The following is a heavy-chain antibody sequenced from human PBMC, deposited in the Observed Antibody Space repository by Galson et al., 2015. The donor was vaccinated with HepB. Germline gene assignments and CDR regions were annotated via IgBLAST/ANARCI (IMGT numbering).Heavy chain of an antibody. CDR2: ISGSGGST. D-gene: IGHD3-22*01. CDR3: AEVTYYYDSSGYYHFDY. CDR1: GFTFSSYA. V-gene: IGHV3-23*01. Sequence: SLRLSCAASGFTFSSYAMSWVRQAPGKGLEWVSAISGSGGSTYYADSVKGRFTISRDNSKNTLYLQMNSLRAEDTAVYYCAEVTYYYDSSGYYHFDYWGQGTLVTVSS. J-gene: IGHJ4*02.